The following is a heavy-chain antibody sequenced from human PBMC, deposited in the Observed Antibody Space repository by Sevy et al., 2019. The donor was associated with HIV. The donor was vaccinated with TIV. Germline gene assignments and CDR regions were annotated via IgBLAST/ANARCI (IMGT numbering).Heavy chain of an antibody. CDR3: ASYIAAAAPGWFDP. CDR1: GGSISSGDYY. J-gene: IGHJ5*02. Sequence: SETLSLTCTVSGGSISSGDYYWSWIRQPPGKGLEWIGYIYYSGSTYYNPSLKSPFTISVDTSKNQCSLKLSSVTAADTAVYYCASYIAAAAPGWFDPWGQGTLVTVSS. D-gene: IGHD6-13*01. CDR2: IYYSGST. V-gene: IGHV4-30-4*01.